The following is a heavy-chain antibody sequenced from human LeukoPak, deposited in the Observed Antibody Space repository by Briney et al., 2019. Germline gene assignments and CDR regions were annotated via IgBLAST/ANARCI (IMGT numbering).Heavy chain of an antibody. V-gene: IGHV3-23*01. CDR3: ARYDIVVVVAATQAFDI. CDR2: ISGSGGST. CDR1: GFTFSSYA. Sequence: PGGSLRLSCAASGFTFSSYAMSWVRQAPGKGLEWVSAISGSGGSTYYADSVKGRFTISRDNSKNTLYLQMNSLRAEDTAVYYCARYDIVVVVAATQAFDIWGQGTMVTVSS. D-gene: IGHD2-15*01. J-gene: IGHJ3*02.